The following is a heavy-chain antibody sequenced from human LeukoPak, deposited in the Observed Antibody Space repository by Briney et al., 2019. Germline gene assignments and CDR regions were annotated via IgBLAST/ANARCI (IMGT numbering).Heavy chain of an antibody. D-gene: IGHD3-10*01. J-gene: IGHJ4*02. V-gene: IGHV4-39*01. CDR2: IYYSGST. CDR3: ARRYYYGSCSYEVFDY. Sequence: SETLSLTCTVSGGSISSSSYYWGWIRQPPGKGLEWIGSIYYSGSTYYNPSLKSRVTISVDTSKNQFSLKLSSVTAADTAVYYCARRYYYGSCSYEVFDYWGQGTLVTVSS. CDR1: GGSISSSSYY.